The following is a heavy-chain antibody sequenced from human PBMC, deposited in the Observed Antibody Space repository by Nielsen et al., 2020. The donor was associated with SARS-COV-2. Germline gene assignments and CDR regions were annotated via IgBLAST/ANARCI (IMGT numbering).Heavy chain of an antibody. D-gene: IGHD3-10*01. CDR2: INPSGGST. CDR3: AAARGSDAFDI. V-gene: IGHV1-46*01. J-gene: IGHJ3*02. Sequence: ASVKVFCKASGGTFSSYAISWVRQAPGQGLEWMGIINPSGGSTSYAQKFQERVTITRDMSTSTAYMELSSLRSEDTAVYYCAAARGSDAFDIWGQGTMVTVSS. CDR1: GGTFSSYA.